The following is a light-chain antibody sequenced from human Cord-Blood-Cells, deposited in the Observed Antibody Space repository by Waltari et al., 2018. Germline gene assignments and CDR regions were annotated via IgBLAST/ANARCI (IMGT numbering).Light chain of an antibody. CDR2: DAS. Sequence: DIQMTQSPSTLSASVGDRVTITCRASQSISSWLAWYQQKTGKAPKLLIYDASSLESGVPSRFSGSGSGTEFTLTISSLQPDDFATYYCKQYNSYNTFGQGTKLEIK. J-gene: IGKJ2*01. V-gene: IGKV1-5*01. CDR3: KQYNSYNT. CDR1: QSISSW.